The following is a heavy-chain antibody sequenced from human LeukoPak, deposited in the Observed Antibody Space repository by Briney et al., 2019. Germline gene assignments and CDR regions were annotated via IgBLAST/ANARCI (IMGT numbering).Heavy chain of an antibody. Sequence: ASVKVSCKASGYTFTDYYIHWVRQAPGQGLEWMGWINPSTGGTNFAQKFQGRVTLTRDTSISTAYMDLRRLRSDDTAVYYCARVLYGDYDTSIWYWGQGTLVTVSS. V-gene: IGHV1-2*02. J-gene: IGHJ4*02. CDR1: GYTFTDYY. CDR3: ARVLYGDYDTSIWY. CDR2: INPSTGGT. D-gene: IGHD4-17*01.